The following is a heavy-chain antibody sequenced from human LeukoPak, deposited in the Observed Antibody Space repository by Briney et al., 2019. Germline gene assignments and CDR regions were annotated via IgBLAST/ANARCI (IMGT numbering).Heavy chain of an antibody. V-gene: IGHV3-74*01. Sequence: GSLRLSCAASGFTFSSYWMHWVRQAPVKGLLWVVRINGAQSDTIYADSVKGRLTISRDNAKNTLYLQMNSLRAEDTAVYYCARAINYNLIDYWGQGTLVTVSS. CDR1: GFTFSSYW. CDR2: INGAQSDT. J-gene: IGHJ4*02. D-gene: IGHD4-11*01. CDR3: ARAINYNLIDY.